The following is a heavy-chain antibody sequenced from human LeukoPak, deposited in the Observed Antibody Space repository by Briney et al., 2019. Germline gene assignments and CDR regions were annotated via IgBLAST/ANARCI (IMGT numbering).Heavy chain of an antibody. CDR3: ASKYSSSWYSPFDY. D-gene: IGHD6-13*01. J-gene: IGHJ4*02. V-gene: IGHV4-39*01. Sequence: PSETLSLTCTVSGGSISSSSYYWGWIRQPPGKGLEWIGSIYYSGSTYYNPSLKSRVTISVDTSKNQFSLKLSSVTAADTAVYYCASKYSSSWYSPFDYWGQGTLVTVSS. CDR2: IYYSGST. CDR1: GGSISSSSYY.